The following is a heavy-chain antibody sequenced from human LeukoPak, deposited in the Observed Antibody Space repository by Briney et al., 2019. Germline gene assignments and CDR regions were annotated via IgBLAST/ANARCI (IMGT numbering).Heavy chain of an antibody. CDR2: IIPIFGTA. CDR3: ARAYSPYYDFWTGLFDY. Sequence: SVKVSCKASGGTFSSYAISWVRQAPGQGLEWMGGIIPIFGTANYAQKFHGRVTITADESTSTAYMELSSLRSEDTAVYYCARAYSPYYDFWTGLFDYWGQGTLVTVSS. D-gene: IGHD3-3*01. V-gene: IGHV1-69*01. J-gene: IGHJ4*02. CDR1: GGTFSSYA.